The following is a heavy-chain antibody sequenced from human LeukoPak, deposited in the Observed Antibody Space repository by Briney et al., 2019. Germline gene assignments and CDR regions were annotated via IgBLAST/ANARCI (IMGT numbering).Heavy chain of an antibody. J-gene: IGHJ4*02. V-gene: IGHV3-30*04. CDR2: FSYGGSKR. D-gene: IGHD6-6*01. CDR3: ATQIRYFSSPYIPCDH. CDR1: GATFSGHA. Sequence: GGSLTLPCAASGATFSGHAVHWVRRPPGKGLEWVAAFSYGGSKRYYADSVKGGFTISRDNSKDTLYLEMNGLRPEDTALYYCATQIRYFSSPYIPCDHWGQGSRVTVSS.